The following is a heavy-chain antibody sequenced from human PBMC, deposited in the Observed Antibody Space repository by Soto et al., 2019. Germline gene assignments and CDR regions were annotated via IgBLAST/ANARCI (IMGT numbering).Heavy chain of an antibody. CDR1: DDSINSDKYY. V-gene: IGHV4-39*01. J-gene: IGHJ4*02. D-gene: IGHD3-9*01. Sequence: QLQLQESGPGLVKPSETLSLTCSVSDDSINSDKYYWGWIRQPPGKGLEWIGSIYYRGNAYYNPSLQTRVTISPDKSTSQFSLELNSVTAADSAVYFCARLEGLATISYYFDFWGPGALVTVSS. CDR2: IYYRGNA. CDR3: ARLEGLATISYYFDF.